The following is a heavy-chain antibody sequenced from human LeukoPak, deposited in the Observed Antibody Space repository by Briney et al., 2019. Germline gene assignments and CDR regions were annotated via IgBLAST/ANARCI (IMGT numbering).Heavy chain of an antibody. V-gene: IGHV3-21*01. Sequence: GSLRLSCAASGFTFSSYSMNWVRQAPGKGLEWVSSISSSSYIYYADSVKGRFTISRDNAKNSLYLQMNSLRAEDTAVYYCARERQHISMVRGPVDYWGQGTLVTVSS. CDR2: ISSSSYI. D-gene: IGHD3-10*01. CDR1: GFTFSSYS. J-gene: IGHJ4*02. CDR3: ARERQHISMVRGPVDY.